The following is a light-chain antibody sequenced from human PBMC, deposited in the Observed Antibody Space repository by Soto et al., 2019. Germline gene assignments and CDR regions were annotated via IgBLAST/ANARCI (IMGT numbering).Light chain of an antibody. J-gene: IGLJ1*01. Sequence: QSALTQPPSASGSLGQSVTISCTGTRSDVGGYDYVSWYQQHPGKGPKVLIYEVNKRPSGVPDRFSGSKSSNTASLTVSGLQPEDEADYYCSSYVDTNSFIFGTGTKVTVL. CDR1: RSDVGGYDY. CDR2: EVN. CDR3: SSYVDTNSFI. V-gene: IGLV2-8*01.